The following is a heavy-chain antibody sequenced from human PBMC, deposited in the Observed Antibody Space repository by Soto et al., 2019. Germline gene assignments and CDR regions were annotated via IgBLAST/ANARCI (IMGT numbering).Heavy chain of an antibody. J-gene: IGHJ4*02. D-gene: IGHD3-10*01. V-gene: IGHV3-53*04. CDR3: ARAGGIGELYIDY. CDR1: GFTVSSNY. CDR2: IYSGGST. Sequence: EVQLVESGGGLVQPGGSLRLSCAASGFTVSSNYMSWVRQAPGKGLEWVSVIYSGGSTYYADSVKGRFTISRHNSKNTLYLQMTSRRAEDTAVYYCARAGGIGELYIDYWGQGTLVTVSS.